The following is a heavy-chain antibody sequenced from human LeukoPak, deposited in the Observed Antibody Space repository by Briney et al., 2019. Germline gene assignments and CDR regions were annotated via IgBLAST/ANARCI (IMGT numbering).Heavy chain of an antibody. D-gene: IGHD5-18*01. J-gene: IGHJ4*02. CDR1: GVSISSISYH. V-gene: IGHV4-39*01. CDR2: IYDSGST. Sequence: SETLSLTCTVSGVSISSISYHWDWLRQPPGKGLEWIGSIYDSGSTYYSPSLKSRVTISVDTSKNQFSLRLNSVTAADTAVYYCARQVLHTAMDYWGQGTLVTVSS. CDR3: ARQVLHTAMDY.